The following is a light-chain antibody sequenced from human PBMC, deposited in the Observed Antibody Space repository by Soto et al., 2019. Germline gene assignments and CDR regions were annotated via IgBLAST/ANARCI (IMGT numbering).Light chain of an antibody. CDR1: SSDVGGYNY. J-gene: IGLJ2*01. CDR2: DVS. CDR3: TSYTSTSPHVV. Sequence: QSVLTQPASVSGSPGQSITISCTGTSSDVGGYNYVSWYQHHPGKAPKLMIYDVSDRPSGVSNRFSGSKSGNTASLTISGLQAEDEADYYCTSYTSTSPHVVFGRGTKLTVL. V-gene: IGLV2-14*03.